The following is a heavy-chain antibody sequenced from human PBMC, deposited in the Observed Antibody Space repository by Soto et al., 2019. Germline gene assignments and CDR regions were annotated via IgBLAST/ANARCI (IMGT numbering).Heavy chain of an antibody. CDR3: ANDDGSSWHVDY. CDR1: GFTFSSYA. CDR2: IIGSGGRI. V-gene: IGHV3-23*01. J-gene: IGHJ4*02. Sequence: GGSLRLACAASGFTFSSYAMSWVRQAPGKGPEWVSSIIGSGGRIYYADSVKGRFTNSRDNSKNTLYLQMNSLRAEDAAVSYCANDDGSSWHVDYSGLVTQVTVSS. D-gene: IGHD6-13*01.